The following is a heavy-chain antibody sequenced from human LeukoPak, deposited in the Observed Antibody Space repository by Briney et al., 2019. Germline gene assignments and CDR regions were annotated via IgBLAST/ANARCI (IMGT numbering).Heavy chain of an antibody. CDR1: GYTFTSYG. V-gene: IGHV1-18*01. CDR3: ARVATEAPLRYFDWLPKRGGFDY. Sequence: GASVKVSCKASGYTFTSYGISWVRQAPGQGLEWMGWISAYNGNTNYAQKLQGRVTMTTDTSTSTAYMELRSLRSDDTAVYYCARVATEAPLRYFDWLPKRGGFDYWGQGTLVTVSS. D-gene: IGHD3-9*01. CDR2: ISAYNGNT. J-gene: IGHJ4*02.